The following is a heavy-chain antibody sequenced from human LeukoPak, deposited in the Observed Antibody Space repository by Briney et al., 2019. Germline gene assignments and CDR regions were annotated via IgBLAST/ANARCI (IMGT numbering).Heavy chain of an antibody. J-gene: IGHJ2*01. CDR3: ARDRGYFDL. CDR1: GYTFTSYG. CDR2: ISAYNGNT. D-gene: IGHD5-24*01. V-gene: IGHV1-18*01. Sequence: ASVKVSCKASGYTFTSYGISWVRQAPGQGLEWMGWISAYNGNTNYAQKFQGRVTMTRDTSTSTVYMEMSSLISEDAAMYYCARDRGYFDLWGRGTLVTVSS.